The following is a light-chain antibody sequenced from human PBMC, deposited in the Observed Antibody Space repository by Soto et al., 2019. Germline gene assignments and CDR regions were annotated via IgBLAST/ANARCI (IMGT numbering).Light chain of an antibody. J-gene: IGKJ4*01. V-gene: IGKV3-15*01. Sequence: EIVMTQSPATLSVSPGERATLSCRASQGVTSNLAWYQQKPGQAPRLLIYGASTRATGIPDRVSGSGSGTDFTLTISRLEPEDFAVYYCQQFSSYPLTFGGGTKVDIK. CDR3: QQFSSYPLT. CDR1: QGVTSN. CDR2: GAS.